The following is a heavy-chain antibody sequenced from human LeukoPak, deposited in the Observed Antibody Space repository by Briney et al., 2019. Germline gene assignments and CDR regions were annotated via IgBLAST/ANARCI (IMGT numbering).Heavy chain of an antibody. D-gene: IGHD3-16*01. J-gene: IGHJ6*02. CDR3: AREEHDYVWGSYRYYYYYGIDV. V-gene: IGHV3-30*03. Sequence: YADSLKGRFTISRDNSKDTLYLQMDSLRAEDTALYYCAREEHDYVWGSYRYYYYYGIDVWGQGTTVTVSS.